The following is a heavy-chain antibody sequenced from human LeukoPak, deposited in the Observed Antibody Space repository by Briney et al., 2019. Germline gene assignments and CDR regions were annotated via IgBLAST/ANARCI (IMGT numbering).Heavy chain of an antibody. CDR2: MKPNSGNT. CDR3: ATAAAATSGYNWFDP. D-gene: IGHD2-2*01. CDR1: VYTFSSYD. J-gene: IGHJ5*02. Sequence: ASVKVSCKASVYTFSSYDINWVRQATRQGLEWMGWMKPNSGNTGYAHKFQGRVTMTRNTSIITDYTETSSLRSEDTAVYYCATAAAATSGYNWFDPWGQGTLVTASS. V-gene: IGHV1-8*01.